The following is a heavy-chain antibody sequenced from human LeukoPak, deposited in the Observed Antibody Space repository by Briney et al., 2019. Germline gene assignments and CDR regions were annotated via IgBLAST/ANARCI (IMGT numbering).Heavy chain of an antibody. J-gene: IGHJ5*02. Sequence: SETLSLTCTVSGGSISSSGHYWGWICQPPGKGLEWIGNTHYNGNTYYNPSLKSRVTISQDTSKNHFSLYLSSVTAADTAVYYCARLPTGFPNWFDLWGQGILVTVSS. V-gene: IGHV4-39*02. CDR2: THYNGNT. D-gene: IGHD4-17*01. CDR1: GGSISSSGHY. CDR3: ARLPTGFPNWFDL.